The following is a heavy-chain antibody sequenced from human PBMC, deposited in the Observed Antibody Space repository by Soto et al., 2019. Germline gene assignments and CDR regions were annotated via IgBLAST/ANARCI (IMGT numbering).Heavy chain of an antibody. CDR1: GFTFSSYA. D-gene: IGHD3-10*01. CDR3: AKDGPLWFGEPTYFDY. CDR2: ISGSGGST. Sequence: PGGSLRLSCAASGFTFSSYAMSWVRQAPGKGLEWVSAISGSGGSTYYADSVKGRFTISRDNSKNTLYLQMNSPRAEDTAVYYCAKDGPLWFGEPTYFDYWGQGTLVTVYS. V-gene: IGHV3-23*01. J-gene: IGHJ4*02.